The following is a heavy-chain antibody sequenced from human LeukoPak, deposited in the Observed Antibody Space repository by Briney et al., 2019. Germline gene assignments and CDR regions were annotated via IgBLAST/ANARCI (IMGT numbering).Heavy chain of an antibody. CDR2: INWNGGST. CDR3: ARVRKTDGDYGLFFDY. Sequence: GGSLRLSCAASGVTFDDYGMSWVRQAPGKGRGWVSGINWNGGSTGYADSVKGRFTISRDNAKNSLYLQMNSLRAEDTALYYCARVRKTDGDYGLFFDYWGQGTLVTVSS. D-gene: IGHD4-17*01. J-gene: IGHJ4*02. V-gene: IGHV3-20*04. CDR1: GVTFDDYG.